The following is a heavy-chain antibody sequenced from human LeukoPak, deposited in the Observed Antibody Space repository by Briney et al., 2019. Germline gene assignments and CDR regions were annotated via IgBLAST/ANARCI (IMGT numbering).Heavy chain of an antibody. CDR3: ARDRVDTDMVYFDY. V-gene: IGHV3-33*01. CDR2: IWYDGSNK. J-gene: IGHJ4*02. Sequence: GGSLRLSCAPSGFTFSNYGMHWVRQAPGKGLEWVAVIWYDGSNKYYADSMKGRFTISRDNAENTLYLQMNSLRAEDTAVYYCARDRVDTDMVYFDYWGQGTLVTVSS. D-gene: IGHD5-18*01. CDR1: GFTFSNYG.